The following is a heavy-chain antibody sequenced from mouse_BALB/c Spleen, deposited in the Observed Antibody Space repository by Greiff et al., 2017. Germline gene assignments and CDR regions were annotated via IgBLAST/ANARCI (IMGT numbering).Heavy chain of an antibody. Sequence: EVQLVESGPGLVKPSQFLSLTCSVTGYSITCGYYWIWIRQFPGNNLEGMVYLSYDGSNNFNPSLKNRIPITRDTSKNQFFLKLNSVTTEDTAPYYCARFGEVRIAIDYWGQGTSVTVSS. CDR2: LSYDGSN. CDR1: GYSITCGYY. J-gene: IGHJ4*01. D-gene: IGHD2-14*01. CDR3: ARFGEVRIAIDY. V-gene: IGHV3-6*02.